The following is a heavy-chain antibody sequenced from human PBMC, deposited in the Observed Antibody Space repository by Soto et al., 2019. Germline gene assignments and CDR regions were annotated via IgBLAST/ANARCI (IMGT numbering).Heavy chain of an antibody. D-gene: IGHD6-13*01. V-gene: IGHV4-31*03. CDR2: IHYSGST. CDR1: GGSISSGGYY. Sequence: SETLSLTCTVSGGSISSGGYYWSWIRQHPGKGLEWIGYIHYSGSTYYNPSLKSRVTISVDTSKNQFSLKLSSVTAADTAVYYCARSSQPLAIYFDYWGQGTLVTVSS. CDR3: ARSSQPLAIYFDY. J-gene: IGHJ4*02.